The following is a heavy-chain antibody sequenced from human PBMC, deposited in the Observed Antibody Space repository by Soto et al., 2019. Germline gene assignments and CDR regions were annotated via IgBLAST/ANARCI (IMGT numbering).Heavy chain of an antibody. Sequence: EVQLLESGGGLVQPGGSLRLSCAASGFTFSSYAMSWVRQAPGKGLEWVSVVSGSAGSTYYADSVRGRFTISRDNSKHTLYLQMNSMRAEDTAVYYCAKDASSGITSFDLWGRGTLVTVSS. D-gene: IGHD3-3*01. J-gene: IGHJ2*01. CDR3: AKDASSGITSFDL. CDR2: VSGSAGST. CDR1: GFTFSSYA. V-gene: IGHV3-23*01.